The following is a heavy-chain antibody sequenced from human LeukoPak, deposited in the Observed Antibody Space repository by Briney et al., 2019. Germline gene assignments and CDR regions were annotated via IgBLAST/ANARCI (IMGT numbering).Heavy chain of an antibody. V-gene: IGHV3-48*01. CDR2: ISSISSTI. CDR3: AREVSYCSSTSCYLGWFDP. D-gene: IGHD2-2*01. Sequence: PGGSLRLSCAASGFTFSSYSMNWVRQAPGKGLEWVSYISSISSTIYYADSVKGRFTISRDNAKNSLYLQMNSLRAEDTAVYYCAREVSYCSSTSCYLGWFDPWGQGTLVTVSS. CDR1: GFTFSSYS. J-gene: IGHJ5*02.